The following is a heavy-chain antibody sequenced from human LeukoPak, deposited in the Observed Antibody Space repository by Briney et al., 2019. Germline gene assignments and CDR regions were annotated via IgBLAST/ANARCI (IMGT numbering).Heavy chain of an antibody. D-gene: IGHD3-22*01. CDR1: GASISSSDYY. CDR3: ARVGIVLVTGSNWVDP. J-gene: IGHJ5*02. Sequence: SETLSLTCTVSGASISSSDYYWGWIRQPPGKGLEWIGTIYHSGSTYYNTSLKSRVTISVDTSKNQFSLKFNSVTAADTAVYYCARVGIVLVTGSNWVDPWGQGTLVTVSS. V-gene: IGHV4-39*07. CDR2: IYHSGST.